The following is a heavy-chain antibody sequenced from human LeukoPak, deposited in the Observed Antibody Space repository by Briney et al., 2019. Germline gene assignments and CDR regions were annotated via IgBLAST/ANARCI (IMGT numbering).Heavy chain of an antibody. J-gene: IGHJ4*02. CDR1: GFTFSSYA. CDR3: AKDGEEDYYDSSGYGDY. Sequence: GGSLRLSCAASGFTFSSYAMSWVRQAPGKGLEWVSAISGSGGSTYYADSVKGRFTISRDNSKNTLYLQMSSLRAEDTAVYYCAKDGEEDYYDSSGYGDYWGQGTLVTVSS. CDR2: ISGSGGST. D-gene: IGHD3-22*01. V-gene: IGHV3-23*01.